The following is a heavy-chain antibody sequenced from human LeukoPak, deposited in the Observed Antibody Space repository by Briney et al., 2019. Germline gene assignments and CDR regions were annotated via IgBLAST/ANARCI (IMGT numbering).Heavy chain of an antibody. CDR2: IYWNDDD. Sequence: ESGPTLVNPTETLTLTCTCSGFSVSSSGVAVGWIRQPPGKALEWLGHIYWNDDDRYSTSLKSRLTITKDTSENQVVLTMTNVDPVDTATYYCAHLTTSAYYYDYWGQGTLVTVSS. CDR1: GFSVSSSGVA. CDR3: AHLTTSAYYYDY. J-gene: IGHJ4*02. D-gene: IGHD1-1*01. V-gene: IGHV2-5*01.